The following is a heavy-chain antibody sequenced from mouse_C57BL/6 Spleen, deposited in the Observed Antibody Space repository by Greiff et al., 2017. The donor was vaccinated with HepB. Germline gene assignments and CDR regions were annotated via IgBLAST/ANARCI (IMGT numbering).Heavy chain of an antibody. CDR2: IDPENGDT. CDR1: GFNIKDDY. D-gene: IGHD1-1*01. CDR3: TTGTTVENY. J-gene: IGHJ2*01. Sequence: VQLQHSGAELVRPGASVKLSCTASGFNIKDDYMHWVKQRPEQGLEWIGWIDPENGDTEYASKFQGKATITADTSSNTAYLQLSSLTSEDTAVYYCTTGTTVENYWGQGTTLTVSS. V-gene: IGHV14-4*01.